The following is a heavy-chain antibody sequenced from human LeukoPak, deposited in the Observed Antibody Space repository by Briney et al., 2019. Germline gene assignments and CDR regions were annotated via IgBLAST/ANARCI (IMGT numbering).Heavy chain of an antibody. J-gene: IGHJ5*02. Sequence: GASVKVSCKASGYTFTSYGISWVRQAPGQGLEWMGWISAYNGNTNYAQKLQGRVTMTTDTSTSTAYMELRSLRSDDTAVYYCAGGDMSYGSGSSATLFDPWGQGTLVTVSS. CDR3: AGGDMSYGSGSSATLFDP. CDR1: GYTFTSYG. V-gene: IGHV1-18*01. D-gene: IGHD3-10*01. CDR2: ISAYNGNT.